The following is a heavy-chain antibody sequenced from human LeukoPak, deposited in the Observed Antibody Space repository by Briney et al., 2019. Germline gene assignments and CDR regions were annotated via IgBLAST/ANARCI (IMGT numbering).Heavy chain of an antibody. D-gene: IGHD3-3*01. CDR2: ISYDGSNK. CDR1: GFTFSDYF. Sequence: QPGGSLRLSCAASGFTFSDYFMHWVRQAPGKGLEWVAVISYDGSNKYYADSVKGRFTISRDNSKNTLYLQMNSLRAEDTAVYYCARDLSGSTNYWGQGTLVTVSS. V-gene: IGHV3-30*04. CDR3: ARDLSGSTNY. J-gene: IGHJ4*02.